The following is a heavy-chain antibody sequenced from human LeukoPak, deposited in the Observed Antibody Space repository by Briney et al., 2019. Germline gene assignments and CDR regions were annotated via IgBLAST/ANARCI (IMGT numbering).Heavy chain of an antibody. V-gene: IGHV4-31*03. CDR1: GGSISRGGFY. Sequence: SETLSLTCTVSGGSISRGGFYWIWIRPHPGEGVEGFGYIFYRGSTRYTPSLKRRLTITGDAPKKQFPPKQSRVTAAHTAVYYCARLAVRDNFPIVGATHDAFDIWGQGTMVTVSS. J-gene: IGHJ3*02. CDR2: IFYRGST. D-gene: IGHD1-26*01. CDR3: ARLAVRDNFPIVGATHDAFDI.